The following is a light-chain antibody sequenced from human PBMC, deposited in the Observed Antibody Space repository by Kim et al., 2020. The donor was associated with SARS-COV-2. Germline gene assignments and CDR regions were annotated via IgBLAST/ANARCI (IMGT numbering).Light chain of an antibody. CDR3: NSRDSSGNHPV. J-gene: IGLJ3*02. CDR1: SLRSYY. CDR2: GKN. Sequence: SSELTQDPAVSVALGQTVRITCPGDSLRSYYASWYQQKPGQAPVLVIYGKNNRPSGIPDRFSGSSSGNTASLTITGAQAEDEADYYCNSRDSSGNHPVFG. V-gene: IGLV3-19*01.